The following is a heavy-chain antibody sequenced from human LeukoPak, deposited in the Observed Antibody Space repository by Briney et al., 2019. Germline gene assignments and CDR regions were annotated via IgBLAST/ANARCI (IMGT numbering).Heavy chain of an antibody. Sequence: SVKVSCKASGGTFSSYAISWVRQAPGQGLEWMGGIIPIFGTANYAQKFQGRVTITADESTSTAYMELSSLRSEDTAVYYCARVTGRPNSSGYHFDYWGQGTLVTVSS. CDR2: IIPIFGTA. J-gene: IGHJ4*02. CDR1: GGTFSSYA. V-gene: IGHV1-69*13. CDR3: ARVTGRPNSSGYHFDY. D-gene: IGHD3-22*01.